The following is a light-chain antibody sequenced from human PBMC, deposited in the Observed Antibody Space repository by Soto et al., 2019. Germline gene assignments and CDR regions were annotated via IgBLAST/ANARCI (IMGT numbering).Light chain of an antibody. V-gene: IGKV3-20*01. Sequence: ETVLTQAPATLSLSPGESATLSCRASQSVSSSYLARYQQKPGQAPRLVIYGASSRATGIPDRFSGSGSGTEFTLGITRLEPEDFALYYCQQYGRSPLLTYGPGTKVEIK. J-gene: IGKJ3*01. CDR1: QSVSSSY. CDR2: GAS. CDR3: QQYGRSPLLT.